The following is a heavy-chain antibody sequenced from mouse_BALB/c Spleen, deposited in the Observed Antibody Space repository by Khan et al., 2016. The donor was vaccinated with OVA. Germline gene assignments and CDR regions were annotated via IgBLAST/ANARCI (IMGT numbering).Heavy chain of an antibody. CDR1: GFSLSDYG. Sequence: QMQLEESGLGLVAPSQNLSITCTVSGFSLSDYGVSWIRQPPGKGLEWLGVIWGGGSTYYNSALKSRLSISKDNSKSQVFLKMSSLQSDDTAMFYCAKGVWSYYYTLDYWGQGTSVTVSS. J-gene: IGHJ4*01. CDR3: AKGVWSYYYTLDY. CDR2: IWGGGST. V-gene: IGHV2-6-5*01.